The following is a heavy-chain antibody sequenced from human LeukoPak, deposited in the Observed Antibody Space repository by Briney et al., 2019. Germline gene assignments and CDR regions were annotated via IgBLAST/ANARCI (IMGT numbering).Heavy chain of an antibody. D-gene: IGHD3-10*01. CDR2: ISGSGGST. CDR3: AKDLDGDYYYGMDV. V-gene: IGHV3-23*01. CDR1: GFTFSSYA. Sequence: GGSLRLSCAASGFTFSSYAMSWVRQAPGKGLQWVSAISGSGGSTYYADSVKGRFTISRDNSKNTLYLQMNSLRAEDTAVYYCAKDLDGDYYYGMDVWGQGTTVTVSS. J-gene: IGHJ6*02.